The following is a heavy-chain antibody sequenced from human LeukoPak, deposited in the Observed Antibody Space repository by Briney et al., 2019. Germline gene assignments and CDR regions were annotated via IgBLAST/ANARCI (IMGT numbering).Heavy chain of an antibody. D-gene: IGHD5-18*01. Sequence: GGSLRLSCAASGFTFSSYWMSWVRQAPGKGLEWVANIKQDGSEKYYLDSVKGRFTISRDNAKNSLYLQMNSLRAEDTAVYYCARTGGPQLWLTWGQGTLVTVSS. V-gene: IGHV3-7*01. CDR2: IKQDGSEK. J-gene: IGHJ5*02. CDR1: GFTFSSYW. CDR3: ARTGGPQLWLT.